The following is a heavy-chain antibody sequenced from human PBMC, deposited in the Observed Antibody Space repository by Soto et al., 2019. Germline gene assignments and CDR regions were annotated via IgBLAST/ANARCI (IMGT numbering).Heavy chain of an antibody. CDR2: IWYDGSNK. Sequence: GGSLRLSCAASGFTFSSYGMHWVRQAPGKGLEWVAVIWYDGSNKYYADSVKGRFTISRDNSKNTLYLQMNSLRAEDTAVYYCARDLGRGGSCFLCLSAFVYWGQGTLVTVSS. CDR3: ARDLGRGGSCFLCLSAFVY. D-gene: IGHD2-15*01. CDR1: GFTFSSYG. J-gene: IGHJ4*02. V-gene: IGHV3-33*01.